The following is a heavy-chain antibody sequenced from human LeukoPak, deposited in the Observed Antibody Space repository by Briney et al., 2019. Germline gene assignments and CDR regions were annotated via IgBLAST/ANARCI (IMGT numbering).Heavy chain of an antibody. V-gene: IGHV3-30-3*01. CDR1: GFTFSSYA. D-gene: IGHD3-22*01. J-gene: IGHJ2*01. Sequence: GRSLRLSCAASGFTFSSYAMHWVRQAPGKGLEWVALISYDGSNKYYADSVKGRLTISRDNSKNTLYLQMNSRRAEDTAVYYCVRGEYYYDSSGRGFDLWGRGTLVTVSS. CDR3: VRGEYYYDSSGRGFDL. CDR2: ISYDGSNK.